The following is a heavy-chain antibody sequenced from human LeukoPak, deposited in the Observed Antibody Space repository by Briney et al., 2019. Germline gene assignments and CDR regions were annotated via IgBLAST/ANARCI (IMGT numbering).Heavy chain of an antibody. CDR2: INHSGST. Sequence: SETLSLTCAVYGGSFSGYYWSWIRQPPGKGLEWIGEINHSGSTNYNPSLKSRVTISVDTPKSQFSLKLSSVTAADTAVYYCARGSRGIVVVIKSYMDVWGKGTTVTVSS. CDR3: ARGSRGIVVVIKSYMDV. CDR1: GGSFSGYY. V-gene: IGHV4-34*01. J-gene: IGHJ6*03. D-gene: IGHD3-22*01.